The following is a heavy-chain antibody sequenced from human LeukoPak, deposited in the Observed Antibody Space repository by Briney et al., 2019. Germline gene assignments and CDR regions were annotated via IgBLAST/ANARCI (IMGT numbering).Heavy chain of an antibody. Sequence: GGSLRLSCAASGFTVSSNYMSWVRQAPGKGLEWVSVIYSGGSTYYADSVKGRFTISRDNSKNTLYLQMNSLRAEDTAVYYCASHTAMVLDAFDIWGQGTMVTVSS. V-gene: IGHV3-53*05. CDR2: IYSGGST. J-gene: IGHJ3*02. CDR3: ASHTAMVLDAFDI. CDR1: GFTVSSNY. D-gene: IGHD5-18*01.